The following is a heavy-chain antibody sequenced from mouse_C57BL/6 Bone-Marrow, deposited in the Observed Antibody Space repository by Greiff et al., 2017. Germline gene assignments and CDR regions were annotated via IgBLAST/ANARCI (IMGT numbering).Heavy chain of an antibody. V-gene: IGHV2-6-1*01. J-gene: IGHJ4*01. CDR1: GFSLTSYG. CDR2: IWSDGST. Sequence: VKVVESGPGLVAPSQSLSISCTVSGFSLTSYGVHWVRQPPGKGLEWLVVIWSDGSTTYNSALKSRLSISKDNSKSQVFLKMNSLQTDDTAMYYCARQVVENYYAMDYWGQGTSVTVSS. D-gene: IGHD1-1*01. CDR3: ARQVVENYYAMDY.